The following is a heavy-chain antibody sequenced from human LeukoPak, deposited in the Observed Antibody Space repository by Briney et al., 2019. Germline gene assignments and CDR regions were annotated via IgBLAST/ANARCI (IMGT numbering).Heavy chain of an antibody. Sequence: GGPLTLSCTACGFPYIEYSMHGVREATGEGGEWISYIGIGSGNTKYAESVRGRFTISADNAKNSLHLQMNSLRVEDTAVYYCARDHNYAFDNWGQGTLVSVAS. CDR2: IGIGSGNT. J-gene: IGHJ4*02. CDR1: GFPYIEYS. V-gene: IGHV3-48*04. CDR3: ARDHNYAFDN. D-gene: IGHD1-1*01.